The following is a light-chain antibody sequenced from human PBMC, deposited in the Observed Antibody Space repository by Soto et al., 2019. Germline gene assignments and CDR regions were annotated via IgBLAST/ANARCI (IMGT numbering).Light chain of an antibody. CDR2: QAS. Sequence: IQLTQSHSTLSASGGDRVSITCRASQSISTWLAWYQQKAGKAPKLLIYQASSLQSGVPSRFSVNGSGTEFTLTISRLQPDDFASYSCQQYNSYYTFGQGTKLQI. CDR3: QQYNSYYT. J-gene: IGKJ2*01. CDR1: QSISTW. V-gene: IGKV1-5*03.